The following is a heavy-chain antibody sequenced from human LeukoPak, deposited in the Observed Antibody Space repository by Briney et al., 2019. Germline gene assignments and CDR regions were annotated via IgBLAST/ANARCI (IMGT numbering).Heavy chain of an antibody. V-gene: IGHV3-64D*09. CDR1: GLTFSSSA. CDR2: ISTNGGST. D-gene: IGHD1-1*01. J-gene: IGHJ4*02. Sequence: GVSLKLSCSASGLTFSSSAIHWVRQAPGQGLEYVSGISTNGGSTYNADSVKGRFTISRDNSKNTVYLQMSSLRPEDTALYYCVKRTGLYFDYWGQGTLVTVSS. CDR3: VKRTGLYFDY.